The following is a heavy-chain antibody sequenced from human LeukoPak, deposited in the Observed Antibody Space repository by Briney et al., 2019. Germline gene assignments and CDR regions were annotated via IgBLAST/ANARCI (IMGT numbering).Heavy chain of an antibody. CDR2: IYYSGST. D-gene: IGHD2-8*01. J-gene: IGHJ4*02. Sequence: SETLSLTCTVSGASISSYFWSWIRQPPGKGLEWIGYIYYSGSTNYNPSLKSRVTISVDTSKNQFSLKLSSVTAADTAVYYCARRVSMVYEYYFDYWGQGTLVTVSS. CDR1: GASISSYF. CDR3: ARRVSMVYEYYFDY. V-gene: IGHV4-59*08.